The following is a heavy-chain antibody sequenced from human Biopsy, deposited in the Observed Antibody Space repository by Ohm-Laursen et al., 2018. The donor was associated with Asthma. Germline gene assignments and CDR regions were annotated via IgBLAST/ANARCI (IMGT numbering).Heavy chain of an antibody. V-gene: IGHV1-18*01. Sequence: ASVTVSCKPSGYTFNSAGITCARQAPGQGLEWMGWISVYNGNTKVAQKLQDRVTMITDTSTSTAYMEMRSLRFDDTAVDFCAIAVYNSHYYGLDGRGQGTTVTV. D-gene: IGHD1-20*01. CDR2: ISVYNGNT. J-gene: IGHJ6*02. CDR1: GYTFNSAG. CDR3: AIAVYNSHYYGLDG.